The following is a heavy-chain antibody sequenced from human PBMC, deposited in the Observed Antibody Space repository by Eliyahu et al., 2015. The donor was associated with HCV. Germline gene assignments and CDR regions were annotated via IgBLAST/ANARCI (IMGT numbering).Heavy chain of an antibody. CDR1: GGSVINYY. Sequence: QVQLQESGPGLVKPSETLSLTCTVXGGSVINYYWSWIRRPPGKGLEWIGYIYYSGTGTTKYNPSLRGRVAISLDMSKNQFSLKLSSVTATDTAVYYCAGERNIGAQEGMDVWGQGTTVTVSS. J-gene: IGHJ6*02. CDR2: IYYSGTGTT. D-gene: IGHD6-13*01. V-gene: IGHV4-59*02. CDR3: AGERNIGAQEGMDV.